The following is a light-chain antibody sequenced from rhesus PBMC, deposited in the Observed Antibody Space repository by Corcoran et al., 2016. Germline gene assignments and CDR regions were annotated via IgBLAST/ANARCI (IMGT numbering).Light chain of an antibody. Sequence: DIQMTQSPSSLSAAVGGRVPLTCRVSENDNNYLHWYQQKPGKAPKLLCYGESILQSGVPSRFSVLGSETDFTITISGLLPEDFATYYCQQAYATPFTFGPGTKLDIK. V-gene: IGKV1-74*01. J-gene: IGKJ3*01. CDR1: ENDNNY. CDR2: GES. CDR3: QQAYATPFT.